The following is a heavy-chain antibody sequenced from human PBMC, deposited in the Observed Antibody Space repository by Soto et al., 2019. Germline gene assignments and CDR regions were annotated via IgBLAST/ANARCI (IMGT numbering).Heavy chain of an antibody. CDR1: GFTFDDYA. CDR2: ISWDGGST. CDR3: AKDVLGDVVAATLSSGMDV. Sequence: GGSLRLSCAASGFTFDDYAMHWVRQAPGKGLEWVSLISWDGGSTYYADSVKGRFTIARDNSKNSLDLQMNSLRAEDTALYYCAKDVLGDVVAATLSSGMDVWGQGTTVTVSS. V-gene: IGHV3-43D*03. D-gene: IGHD2-15*01. J-gene: IGHJ6*02.